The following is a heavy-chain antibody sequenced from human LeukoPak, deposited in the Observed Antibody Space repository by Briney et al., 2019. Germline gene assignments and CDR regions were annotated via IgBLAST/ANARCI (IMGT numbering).Heavy chain of an antibody. CDR2: IRYDGSNK. Sequence: GGSLRLSCAASGFTFSSYGMHWVRQAPGKGLEWVAFIRYDGSNKYYADSVKGRFTISRDNSKNTLYLQMNSLRAEDTAVHYCAKYTMVRGGSFDYWGQGTLVTVSS. J-gene: IGHJ4*02. D-gene: IGHD3-10*01. CDR3: AKYTMVRGGSFDY. CDR1: GFTFSSYG. V-gene: IGHV3-30*02.